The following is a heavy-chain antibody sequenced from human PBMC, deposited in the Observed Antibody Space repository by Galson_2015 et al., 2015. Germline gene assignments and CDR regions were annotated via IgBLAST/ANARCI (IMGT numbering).Heavy chain of an antibody. Sequence: LRLSCAASGFTFGDYAMSWFRQAPGKGLEWVGFIRSKAYGGTTEYAASVKGRFTISRDDSKSITYLQMNSLKTEDTAVYYCTRVEEVDTAMVTYYYYGMDVWGQGTTVTVSS. J-gene: IGHJ6*02. D-gene: IGHD5-18*01. CDR2: IRSKAYGGTT. CDR1: GFTFGDYA. V-gene: IGHV3-49*03. CDR3: TRVEEVDTAMVTYYYYGMDV.